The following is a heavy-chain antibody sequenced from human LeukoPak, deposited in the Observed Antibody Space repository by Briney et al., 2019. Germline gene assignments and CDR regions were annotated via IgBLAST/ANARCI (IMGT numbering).Heavy chain of an antibody. V-gene: IGHV3-33*08. J-gene: IGHJ4*02. D-gene: IGHD1-7*01. Sequence: GRSLRLSCAASGFTFSSYGMHWVRQAPGKGLEWVAVIWYDGSNKYYADSVKGRFTISRNNSKNTLYLQMNSLRAEDTAVYYCARDRTGTTNFDYWGQGTLVTVSS. CDR3: ARDRTGTTNFDY. CDR1: GFTFSSYG. CDR2: IWYDGSNK.